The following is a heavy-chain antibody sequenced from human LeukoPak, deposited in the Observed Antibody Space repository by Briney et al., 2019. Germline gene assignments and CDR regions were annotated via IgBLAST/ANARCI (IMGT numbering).Heavy chain of an antibody. CDR1: GFTFSSYA. Sequence: GGSLRLSCSASGFTFSSYAMHWVRQAQGNGLEYVSTISSNGCSTYYADSVKGRFTISRDNSKNTLYLQMSSLNAEDTAVYYCVKDPGYGTKYYFDYWGQGTLVTVCS. CDR2: ISSNGCST. V-gene: IGHV3-64D*09. D-gene: IGHD5-18*01. J-gene: IGHJ4*02. CDR3: VKDPGYGTKYYFDY.